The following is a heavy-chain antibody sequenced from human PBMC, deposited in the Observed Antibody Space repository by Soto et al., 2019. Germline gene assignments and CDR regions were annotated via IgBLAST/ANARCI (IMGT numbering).Heavy chain of an antibody. D-gene: IGHD2-15*01. Sequence: QVQLVESGGGVVQPGRSLRPSCTASGFTFSDFAMHWVRQAPGKGLEWVAVVSYDEPKKDYLDSVKGRFTISRDNSKNKLYLQTNSLRAEDSATYYCARDPPNCPGDSCYRSDWGQGTMVTVSS. CDR2: VSYDEPKK. CDR1: GFTFSDFA. V-gene: IGHV3-30*03. J-gene: IGHJ3*01. CDR3: ARDPPNCPGDSCYRSD.